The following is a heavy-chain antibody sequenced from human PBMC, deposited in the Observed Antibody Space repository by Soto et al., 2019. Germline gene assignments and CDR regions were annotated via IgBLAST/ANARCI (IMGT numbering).Heavy chain of an antibody. Sequence: EVQLVESGGDFVQRGGSLRLSCAASGFTFSSYWMSWVRQAPGKGLEWVANIKQEGSEKYYVDYVKGRFTISRDNSKTSLFLQMNSLRAEDTAVYYCAIDCSVTSCYGRRGFYFDNWGQGTLVTVSS. CDR3: AIDCSVTSCYGRRGFYFDN. D-gene: IGHD2-2*01. CDR1: GFTFSSYW. J-gene: IGHJ4*02. V-gene: IGHV3-7*03. CDR2: IKQEGSEK.